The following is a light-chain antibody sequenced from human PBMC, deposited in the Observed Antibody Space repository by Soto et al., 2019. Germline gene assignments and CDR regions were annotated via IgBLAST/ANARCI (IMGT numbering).Light chain of an antibody. V-gene: IGLV2-14*03. Sequence: SVRTQPASVSGSPGQSITISCTGTSSDVGAYDYVSWYQQHPDKAPKLMIYEVSNRPSGVSDRFSGSKSVNTATLTISGLQAXDEADYYCSSYTSSSTRVFGTGTKVTVL. CDR1: SSDVGAYDY. CDR2: EVS. J-gene: IGLJ1*01. CDR3: SSYTSSSTRV.